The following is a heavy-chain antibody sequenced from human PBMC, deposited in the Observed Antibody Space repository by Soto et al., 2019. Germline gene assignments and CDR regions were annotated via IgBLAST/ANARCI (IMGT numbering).Heavy chain of an antibody. CDR2: IYYSGST. Sequence: QVQLQESGPGLVKPSQTLSLTCTVSGGSISSGGYYWSWIRQHPGKGLEWIGYIYYSGSTYYNPSLKSRVTISVDTSKNQFALKLSSVTAADTAVYYCARGGIVLMVYASAFDYWGQGTLVTVSS. J-gene: IGHJ4*02. CDR3: ARGGIVLMVYASAFDY. D-gene: IGHD2-8*01. CDR1: GGSISSGGYY. V-gene: IGHV4-31*03.